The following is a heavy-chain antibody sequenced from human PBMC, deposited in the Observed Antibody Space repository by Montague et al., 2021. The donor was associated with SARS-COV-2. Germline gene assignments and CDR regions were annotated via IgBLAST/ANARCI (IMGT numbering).Heavy chain of an antibody. J-gene: IGHJ4*02. CDR1: GFTFSDYW. CDR3: ARHRIVPGGFDY. Sequence: SLRLSCAASGFTFSDYWIHLFRQAPVKGLMWLSNINGDGSFTRYSDSVQVRFTISRDIPKNTLYLQMNSLTAEDTAVYYCARHRIVPGGFDYWGQGTLVTVSS. CDR2: INGDGSFT. V-gene: IGHV3-74*01. D-gene: IGHD2-2*01.